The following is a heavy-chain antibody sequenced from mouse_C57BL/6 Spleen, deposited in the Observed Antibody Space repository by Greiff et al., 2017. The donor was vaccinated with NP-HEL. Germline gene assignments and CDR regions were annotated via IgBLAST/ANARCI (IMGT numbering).Heavy chain of an antibody. J-gene: IGHJ1*03. V-gene: IGHV2-9-1*01. D-gene: IGHD1-1*01. Sequence: VNLVESGPGLVAPSQSLSITCTVSGFSLTSYAISWVRQPPGKGLEWLGVIWTGGGTNYNSALKSRLSISKDNSKSQVFLKMNSLQTDDTTRYYCARIYYGSRGWYFDVWGTGTTVTVSS. CDR2: IWTGGGT. CDR1: GFSLTSYA. CDR3: ARIYYGSRGWYFDV.